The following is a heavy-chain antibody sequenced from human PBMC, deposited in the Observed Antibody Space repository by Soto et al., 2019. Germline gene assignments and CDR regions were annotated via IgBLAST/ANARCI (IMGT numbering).Heavy chain of an antibody. CDR3: ARGSTGDGSNWYFDL. D-gene: IGHD1-26*01. CDR1: GFTFSSYA. Sequence: QVQLVESGGGVVQPGRSLRLSCAASGFTFSSYAMHWVRQAPGKGLEWVAVISYDGSNKYYADSVKGRFTISRDNSKNTLHLQMNSLRAEDTAVYYCARGSTGDGSNWYFDLWGRGTLVTVSS. CDR2: ISYDGSNK. J-gene: IGHJ2*01. V-gene: IGHV3-30-3*01.